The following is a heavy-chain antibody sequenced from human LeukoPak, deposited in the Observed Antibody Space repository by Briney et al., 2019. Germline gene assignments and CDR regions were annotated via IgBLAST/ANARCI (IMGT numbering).Heavy chain of an antibody. D-gene: IGHD4-17*01. CDR1: GASISWNY. Sequence: NPSEAPSLTFTGSGASISWNYWSLIRQPPREGVGGVGYNYNSGSTKYKPSLKSRVTISVDQSKNHFPLKLTTVTAADTAVYYCATCSDEFGDHGLTSRGQGTLVTVSS. CDR3: ATCSDEFGDHGLTS. V-gene: IGHV4-59*01. J-gene: IGHJ4*02. CDR2: NYNSGST.